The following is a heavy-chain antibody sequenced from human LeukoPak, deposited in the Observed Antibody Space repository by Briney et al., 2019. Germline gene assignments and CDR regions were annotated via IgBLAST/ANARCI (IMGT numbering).Heavy chain of an antibody. CDR1: GFNFNKYG. J-gene: IGHJ4*02. V-gene: IGHV3-33*01. CDR3: ARDRAYSGSPDGRSHFNS. CDR2: IWSNGGET. Sequence: GGSLRLSCAAPGFNFNKYGMHRVRQVPGMGLEWGAVIWSNGGETYYADSVRGRFTISRDNSESTVDLQMNSLRAEDTAVYYCARDRAYSGSPDGRSHFNSWGQGTLVTVSS. D-gene: IGHD5-12*01.